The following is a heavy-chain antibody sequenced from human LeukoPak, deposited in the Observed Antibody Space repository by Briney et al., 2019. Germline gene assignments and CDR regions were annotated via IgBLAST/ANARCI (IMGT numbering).Heavy chain of an antibody. Sequence: SVKVSCKASGGTFSRYAISWVRQAPGQGLEWMGGIIPIFGTANYAQKFQGRVTMTRDTSTSTVYMELSSLRSEDTAVYYCARALLYSSVHTDLDYWGEGTLVSVPS. CDR2: IIPIFGTA. J-gene: IGHJ4*02. V-gene: IGHV1-69*05. CDR1: GGTFSRYA. D-gene: IGHD6-25*01. CDR3: ARALLYSSVHTDLDY.